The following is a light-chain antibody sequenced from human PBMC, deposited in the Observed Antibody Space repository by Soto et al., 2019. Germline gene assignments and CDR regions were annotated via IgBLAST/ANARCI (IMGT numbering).Light chain of an antibody. CDR1: QGINSY. CDR2: AAS. V-gene: IGKV1-9*01. Sequence: IQLTQSPSSLSASVGDRVTITCRASQGINSYLAWYQQKPGKAPKLLIYAASTLQSGVTSRFSGSGSGTDFTLTINCLQPEDVATFYCQHLDSYPITFGQGTRVEIK. J-gene: IGKJ5*01. CDR3: QHLDSYPIT.